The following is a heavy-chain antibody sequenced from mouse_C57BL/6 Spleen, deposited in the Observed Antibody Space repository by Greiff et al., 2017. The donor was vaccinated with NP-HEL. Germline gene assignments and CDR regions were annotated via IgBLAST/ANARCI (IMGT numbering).Heavy chain of an antibody. Sequence: EVQLQQSGAELVKPGASVKLSCTASGFNIKDYYMHWVKQRTEQGLEWIGRIDPEDGDTKYAPKFQGKATITADTSSNTAYLQLSSLTSEDTAVYYCARYYYGSSQYYFDYWGQGTTLTVSS. CDR2: IDPEDGDT. D-gene: IGHD1-1*01. V-gene: IGHV14-2*01. CDR1: GFNIKDYY. CDR3: ARYYYGSSQYYFDY. J-gene: IGHJ2*01.